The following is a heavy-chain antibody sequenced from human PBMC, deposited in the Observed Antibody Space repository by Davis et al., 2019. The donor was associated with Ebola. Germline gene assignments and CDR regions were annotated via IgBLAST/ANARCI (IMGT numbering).Heavy chain of an antibody. V-gene: IGHV3-7*01. D-gene: IGHD3-22*01. CDR2: IKQDGSEK. CDR1: GFTFSSYW. CDR3: VRSPGYDSSGYSPPLVYFDY. Sequence: PGGSLRPSCAASGFTFSSYWMSWVRQAPGKGLEWVANIKQDGSEKYYADSVKGRFTISRDNSKNTLYLQMNSLRAEDTAVYYCVRSPGYDSSGYSPPLVYFDYWGQGTLVTVSS. J-gene: IGHJ4*02.